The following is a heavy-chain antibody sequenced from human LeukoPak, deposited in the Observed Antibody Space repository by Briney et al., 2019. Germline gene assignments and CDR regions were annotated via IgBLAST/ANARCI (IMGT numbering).Heavy chain of an antibody. D-gene: IGHD2-15*01. Sequence: GGSLRLSCAASGFTFSSYWMSWVRQAPGKGLEWVSNIKQDGSEKYYVDSVKGRFTISRDNAKNSLYLQMNSLRAEDTAVYYCARAIGYCSGGSCYSSYYYYYYMDVWGKGTTVTVSS. CDR1: GFTFSSYW. J-gene: IGHJ6*03. V-gene: IGHV3-7*01. CDR3: ARAIGYCSGGSCYSSYYYYYYMDV. CDR2: IKQDGSEK.